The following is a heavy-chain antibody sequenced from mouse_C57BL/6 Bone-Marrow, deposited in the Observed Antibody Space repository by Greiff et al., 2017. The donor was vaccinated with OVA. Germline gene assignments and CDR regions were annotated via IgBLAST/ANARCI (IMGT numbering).Heavy chain of an antibody. CDR2: IDPETGGS. CDR1: GYTFTDYE. Sequence: VKLHQSGAVLVRPGASVTLSCKASGYTFTDYEMHWVKQTPVHGLEWIGAIDPETGGSAYNQKFKGKAILTADKSSSTAYMELRSLTSEDSAVYYCRRGYSNYDAMDYWGQGTSVTVSS. D-gene: IGHD2-5*01. J-gene: IGHJ4*01. V-gene: IGHV1-15*01. CDR3: RRGYSNYDAMDY.